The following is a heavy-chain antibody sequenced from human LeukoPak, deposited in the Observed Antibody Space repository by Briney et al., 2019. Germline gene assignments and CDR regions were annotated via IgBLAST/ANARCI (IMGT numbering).Heavy chain of an antibody. CDR2: ISSSGSTI. D-gene: IGHD6-19*01. CDR1: GFTFSSYE. CDR3: ARPPRSSGWYRDSYYYNMDV. V-gene: IGHV3-48*03. J-gene: IGHJ6*03. Sequence: PGGSLRLSCAASGFTFSSYEMNWVRQAPGKGLEWVSYISSSGSTIYYADSVKGRFTISRDNAKNSLYLQMNSLRAEDTAVYYCARPPRSSGWYRDSYYYNMDVWGKGTTVTISS.